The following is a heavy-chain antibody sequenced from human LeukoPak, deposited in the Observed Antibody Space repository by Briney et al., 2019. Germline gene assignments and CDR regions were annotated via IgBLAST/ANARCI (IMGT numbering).Heavy chain of an antibody. CDR3: AGGGTAMDNWFDP. V-gene: IGHV4-59*01. CDR2: IHYSGST. J-gene: IGHJ5*02. CDR1: GGSISSYY. D-gene: IGHD5-18*01. Sequence: SETLSLTCTVSGGSISSYYWSWIRQPPGKGLEWIGYIHYSGSTNYKSSLKSRVTISVDTSKNQLSLKLSSVTAADTAVYYCAGGGTAMDNWFDPWGQGTLVTVSS.